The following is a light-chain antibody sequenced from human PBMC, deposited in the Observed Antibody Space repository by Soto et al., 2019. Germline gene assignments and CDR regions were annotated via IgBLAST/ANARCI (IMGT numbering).Light chain of an antibody. CDR1: QSISSW. Sequence: DIQMTQSPSTLSASVGDRVTITCRASQSISSWLAWYQQKPGKAPKLLIYKASSLESGAPSRFSGSGSGTEFTLTISSLQPDDFATYYCQQYNSYWITFGQGTRLEIK. CDR2: KAS. CDR3: QQYNSYWIT. V-gene: IGKV1-5*03. J-gene: IGKJ5*01.